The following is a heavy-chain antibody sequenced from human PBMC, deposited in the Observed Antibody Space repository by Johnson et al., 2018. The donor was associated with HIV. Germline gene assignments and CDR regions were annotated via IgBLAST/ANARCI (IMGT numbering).Heavy chain of an antibody. CDR3: AKDFGLDWGNGFVI. D-gene: IGHD3-16*01. V-gene: IGHV3-11*04. Sequence: QVQLVESGGGLVQPGGSLRLSCAASGFTFSDYYMSWIRQAPGKGLEWVSYISSSGSTIYYAASVKGRLTISRDNSNNTLYLEMNSLRAEDTAVYYCAKDFGLDWGNGFVIWGQGTTVTVSS. CDR1: GFTFSDYY. CDR2: ISSSGSTI. J-gene: IGHJ3*02.